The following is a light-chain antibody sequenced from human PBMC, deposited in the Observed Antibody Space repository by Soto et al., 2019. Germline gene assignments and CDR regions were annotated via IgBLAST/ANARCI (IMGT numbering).Light chain of an antibody. CDR1: SSDVGGYNY. J-gene: IGLJ3*02. CDR2: DVS. CDR3: SSYTSSSTL. Sequence: QSALTQPASVSWSPGQSITISCTGTSSDVGGYNYVSWYQQHPGKAPKLMIYDVSNRPSGVSNRFSGSKSGNTASLTISGLQAEDEADYYCSSYTSSSTLFGGGTKVTV. V-gene: IGLV2-14*01.